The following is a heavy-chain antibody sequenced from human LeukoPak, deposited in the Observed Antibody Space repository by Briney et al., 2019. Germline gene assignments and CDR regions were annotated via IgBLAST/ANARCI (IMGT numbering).Heavy chain of an antibody. Sequence: SETLSLTCTVSGYSISSGYYWGWIRQPPGKGLEWIGSIYHSGSTYYNPSLKSRVTISVDTSKNQFSLKLSFVTAADTAVYYCARASGRGPKGDYWGQGTLVTVSS. CDR3: ARASGRGPKGDY. D-gene: IGHD3-10*01. CDR2: IYHSGST. CDR1: GYSISSGYY. J-gene: IGHJ4*02. V-gene: IGHV4-38-2*02.